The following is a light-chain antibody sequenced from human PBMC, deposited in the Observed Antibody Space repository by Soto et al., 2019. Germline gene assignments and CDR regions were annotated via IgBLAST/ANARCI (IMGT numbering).Light chain of an antibody. CDR2: GNS. J-gene: IGLJ3*02. Sequence: QAVVTQPPSASGTPGQRVAISCSGRTSNIGRNTVNWYQQLPGTAPKLLIYGNSQRPSGVPDRFSGSKSGTSASLAISGLQSEDEADYYCAAWDASLNGWVFGGGTKLTVL. CDR1: TSNIGRNT. V-gene: IGLV1-44*01. CDR3: AAWDASLNGWV.